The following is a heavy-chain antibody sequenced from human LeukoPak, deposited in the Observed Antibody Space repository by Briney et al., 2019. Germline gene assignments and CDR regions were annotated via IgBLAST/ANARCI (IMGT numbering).Heavy chain of an antibody. CDR2: ISSSSSTI. CDR1: GFTFSSYS. CDR3: ARDTAGATDVLDY. Sequence: GGSLRLSCAASGFTFSSYSMNWVRQAPGKGLEWVSYISSSSSTIYYADSVKGRFTISRDNAKNSLYLQMNSMRAEDTAVYYGARDTAGATDVLDYWGQGTLVTVSS. D-gene: IGHD1-26*01. J-gene: IGHJ4*02. V-gene: IGHV3-48*04.